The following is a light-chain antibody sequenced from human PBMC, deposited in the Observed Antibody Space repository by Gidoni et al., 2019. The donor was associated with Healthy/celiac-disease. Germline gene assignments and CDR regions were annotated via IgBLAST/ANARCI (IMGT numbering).Light chain of an antibody. Sequence: EIVLTQSQATLSLSPGERATLSCRASQSVSSYLAWYQQKPGQAPRLLIYDASNRATGIPARFSGSGSGTDFTLTISSLEPEDFAVYYCQQRSNWPPKLTFGGGTKVEIK. CDR1: QSVSSY. CDR2: DAS. V-gene: IGKV3-11*01. CDR3: QQRSNWPPKLT. J-gene: IGKJ4*01.